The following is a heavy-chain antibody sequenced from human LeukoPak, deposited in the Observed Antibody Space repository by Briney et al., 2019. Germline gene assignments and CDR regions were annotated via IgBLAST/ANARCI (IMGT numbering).Heavy chain of an antibody. V-gene: IGHV4-30-4*08. J-gene: IGHJ4*02. D-gene: IGHD3-22*01. CDR2: IYYSGST. CDR1: GGSISSGDYY. Sequence: SQTLSLTCTVSGGSISSGDYYLSWIRQPPGKGLEWIGYIYYSGSTYYNPSLKSRVTISVDTSKNQFSLKLSSVTAADTAVCYCAREGKSGYYDSSGYYYLTVFDYWGQGTLVTVSS. CDR3: AREGKSGYYDSSGYYYLTVFDY.